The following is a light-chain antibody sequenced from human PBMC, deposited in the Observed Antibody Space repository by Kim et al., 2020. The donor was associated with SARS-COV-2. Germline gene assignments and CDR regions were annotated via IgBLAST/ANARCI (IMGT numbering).Light chain of an antibody. CDR3: QHYGNSLYT. Sequence: SLSPGERAPLSCRASRSVSGYLAWYQQKPGQAPRLLIYGASSRATGIPDRFSGSGSGTDFTLTINRLEPEDFAVYYCQHYGNSLYTFGQGTKLEI. J-gene: IGKJ2*01. CDR1: RSVSGY. CDR2: GAS. V-gene: IGKV3-20*01.